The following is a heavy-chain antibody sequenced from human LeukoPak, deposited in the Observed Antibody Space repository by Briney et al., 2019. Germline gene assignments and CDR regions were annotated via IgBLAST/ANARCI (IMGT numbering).Heavy chain of an antibody. J-gene: IGHJ2*01. Sequence: GGSLRLSCAASGFTFSSYWMSWVRQAPGKGLEWVAVISYDGSNKYYADSVKGRFTISRDNSKNTLYLQMNSLRAEDTAVYYCAKGAVPAAIMTVYFDLWGRGTLVTVSS. CDR3: AKGAVPAAIMTVYFDL. V-gene: IGHV3-30*14. CDR1: GFTFSSYW. CDR2: ISYDGSNK. D-gene: IGHD2-2*01.